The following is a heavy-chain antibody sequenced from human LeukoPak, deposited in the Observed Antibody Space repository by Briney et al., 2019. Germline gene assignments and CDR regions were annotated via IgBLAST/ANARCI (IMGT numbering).Heavy chain of an antibody. CDR1: GFTFSYYA. CDR3: ARDRGVLPGYFDY. Sequence: PGGSLRLSCAASGFTFSYYAMHWVRQAPGKGLEYVSTISSNGGSTYYANSVKGRFTISRDNSKNTLYLQMGSLRTEDMAVYCCARDRGVLPGYFDYWGQGTLVTVSS. V-gene: IGHV3-64*01. J-gene: IGHJ4*02. D-gene: IGHD3-10*01. CDR2: ISSNGGST.